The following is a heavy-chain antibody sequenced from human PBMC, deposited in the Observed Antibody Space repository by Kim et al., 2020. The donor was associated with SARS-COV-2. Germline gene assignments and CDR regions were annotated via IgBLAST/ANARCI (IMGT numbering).Heavy chain of an antibody. CDR2: IIGSGGST. V-gene: IGHV3-23*01. Sequence: GGSLRLSCAASGFTFNSCPMSWVRQAPGKGLDWVSSIIGSGGSTYYSDSVKGRFTISRDQFKNTLYLQMDRLRAEDTAVYYCAKDLDYDILTAYFQRNSADCSALDIWDQGTMVTVSS. J-gene: IGHJ3*02. CDR3: AKDLDYDILTAYFQRNSADCSALDI. D-gene: IGHD3-9*01. CDR1: GFTFNSCP.